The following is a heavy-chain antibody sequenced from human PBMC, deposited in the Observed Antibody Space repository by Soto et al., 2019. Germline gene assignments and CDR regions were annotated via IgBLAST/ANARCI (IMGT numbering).Heavy chain of an antibody. V-gene: IGHV3-30*04. CDR1: GFTFSSYA. J-gene: IGHJ4*02. Sequence: PGGSLRLSCAASGFTFSSYAMHWVRQAPGKGLEWVAVISYDGSNKYYADSVKGRFTISRDNSKNTLYLQMNSLRAEDTAVYYCAKGPWIQLWTYYFDYWGQGTLVTVSS. CDR2: ISYDGSNK. CDR3: AKGPWIQLWTYYFDY. D-gene: IGHD5-18*01.